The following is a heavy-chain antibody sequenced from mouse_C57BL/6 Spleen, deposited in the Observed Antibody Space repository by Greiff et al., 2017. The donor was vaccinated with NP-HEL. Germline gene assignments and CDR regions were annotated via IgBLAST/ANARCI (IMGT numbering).Heavy chain of an antibody. D-gene: IGHD1-1*01. Sequence: VQLKESGPGLVKPSQSLSLTCSVTGYSITSGYYWNWIRQFPGNKLEWMGYISYDGSNNYNPSLKNRISITRDTSKNQFFLKLNSVTTEDTATYYCARVLRPLYYFDYWGQGTTLTVSS. J-gene: IGHJ2*01. CDR3: ARVLRPLYYFDY. CDR2: ISYDGSN. CDR1: GYSITSGYY. V-gene: IGHV3-6*01.